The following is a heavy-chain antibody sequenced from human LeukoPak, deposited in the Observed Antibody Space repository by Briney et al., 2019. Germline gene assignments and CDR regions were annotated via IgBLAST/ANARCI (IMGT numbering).Heavy chain of an antibody. D-gene: IGHD3-10*01. J-gene: IGHJ4*02. CDR2: IWHDGKIK. Sequence: GGSLRLSCTASGFTFRSFGMHWVRQAPGKGLEWVAVIWHDGKIKDHADSVRGRFTISRDNSKNTVHLQMNSLRAEDTAVYYCARDPGSDAPIDYWGQGTLVTVSS. V-gene: IGHV3-33*01. CDR1: GFTFRSFG. CDR3: ARDPGSDAPIDY.